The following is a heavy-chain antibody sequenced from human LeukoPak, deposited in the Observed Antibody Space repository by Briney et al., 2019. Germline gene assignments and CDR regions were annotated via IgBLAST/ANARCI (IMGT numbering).Heavy chain of an antibody. CDR3: ARGVSSGIGYCSSTSCSWGHDAFDI. CDR2: IIPIFGTA. V-gene: IGHV1-69*05. Sequence: SVKASCKASGGTFSSYAISWVRQAPGQGLEWMGGIIPIFGTANYAQKFQGRVTITTDESTSTAYMELSSLRSEDTAVYYCARGVSSGIGYCSSTSCSWGHDAFDIWGQGTMVTVSS. CDR1: GGTFSSYA. D-gene: IGHD2-2*01. J-gene: IGHJ3*02.